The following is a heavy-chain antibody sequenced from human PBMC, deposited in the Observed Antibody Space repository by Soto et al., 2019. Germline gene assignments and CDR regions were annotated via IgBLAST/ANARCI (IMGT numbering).Heavy chain of an antibody. V-gene: IGHV4-30-2*01. D-gene: IGHD2-15*01. CDR3: ASHFTGVLVLGASPPGGDNYGWDV. CDR1: GGSISSGGYS. Sequence: SETLSLTCAVSGGSISSGGYSWSWIRQPPGKGLEWIGEINHSGSTNYNPSLKSRVTIPVDTSKNQFSLKLSSVTAADTAVYYCASHFTGVLVLGASPPGGDNYGWDVWGQGTTVTSP. J-gene: IGHJ6*02. CDR2: INHSGST.